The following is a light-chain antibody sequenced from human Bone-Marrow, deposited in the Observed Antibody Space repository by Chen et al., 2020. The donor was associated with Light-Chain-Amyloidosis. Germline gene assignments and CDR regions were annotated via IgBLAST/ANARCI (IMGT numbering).Light chain of an antibody. CDR1: QSVNNN. J-gene: IGKJ2*01. Sequence: EVVMTQSPGTLSVSPGARVTLSCRASQSVNNNLAWYQQKPGQAPRLLIYGVSTRAAGIPARFSGSGSDTDFTLTISSLQSEDFAVYHCQQYNDWPPYTFGQGTKLEIK. CDR2: GVS. CDR3: QQYNDWPPYT. V-gene: IGKV3-15*01.